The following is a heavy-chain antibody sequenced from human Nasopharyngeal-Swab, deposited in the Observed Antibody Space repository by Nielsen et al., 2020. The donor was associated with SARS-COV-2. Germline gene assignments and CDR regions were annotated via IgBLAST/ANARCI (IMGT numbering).Heavy chain of an antibody. J-gene: IGHJ4*02. Sequence: GGSLRLSCAASGFTFSSYWMSWVRQAPGKGLEWVANIKQDGSNKYYADSVKGRFTISRDNSKNTLYLQMNSLRAEDTAVYYCARVGDSVTTVVTELVYWGQGTLVTVSS. CDR1: GFTFSSYW. V-gene: IGHV3-7*01. CDR2: IKQDGSNK. CDR3: ARVGDSVTTVVTELVY. D-gene: IGHD4-23*01.